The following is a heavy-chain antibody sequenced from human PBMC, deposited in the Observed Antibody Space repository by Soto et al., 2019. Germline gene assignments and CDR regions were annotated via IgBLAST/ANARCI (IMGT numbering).Heavy chain of an antibody. V-gene: IGHV4-31*03. J-gene: IGHJ6*02. D-gene: IGHD3-10*01. CDR2: IYYSGST. CDR3: ARDHGAGCYYNDLDKGNYCDGMDV. Sequence: QVQLQESGPGLVKPSQTLSLTCTVSGGSISSGGYYWSWIRQHPGKGLEWIGYIYYSGSTYYNPCLEMRVIISVDTEKNQLSLKLSSVTAADTAVYYCARDHGAGCYYNDLDKGNYCDGMDVWGQGTTVTASS. CDR1: GGSISSGGYY.